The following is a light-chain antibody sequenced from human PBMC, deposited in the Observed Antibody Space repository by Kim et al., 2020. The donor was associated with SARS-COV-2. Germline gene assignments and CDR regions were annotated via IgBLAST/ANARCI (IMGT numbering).Light chain of an antibody. Sequence: PGKAARITCVGNNIGSKSVHWYRQKTGQAPVVVMCFDSDRPSGIPERFSGSNSGNTATLTISGVEAGDEADYYCQVWDTSSDHHYVFGTGTKVTVL. CDR1: NIGSKS. CDR3: QVWDTSSDHHYV. CDR2: FDS. V-gene: IGLV3-21*04. J-gene: IGLJ1*01.